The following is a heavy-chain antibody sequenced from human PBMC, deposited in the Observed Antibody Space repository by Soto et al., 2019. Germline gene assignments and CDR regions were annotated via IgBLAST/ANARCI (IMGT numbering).Heavy chain of an antibody. CDR3: ARYRREAVAGYTLDN. V-gene: IGHV4-59*01. CDR2: VHNSGST. J-gene: IGHJ4*02. CDR1: GGSISSNY. Sequence: LSLTCTVSGGSISSNYWTWIRQPPGKGLEWIGYVHNSGSTNYNPSLKSRVTISEDTSKSQFSLKVNSMTAADTAVYYCARYRREAVAGYTLDNWGQGILVTVSS. D-gene: IGHD6-13*01.